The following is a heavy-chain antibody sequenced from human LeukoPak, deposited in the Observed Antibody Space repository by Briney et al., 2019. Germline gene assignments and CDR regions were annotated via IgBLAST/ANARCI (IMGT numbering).Heavy chain of an antibody. CDR1: GFTFSSYE. J-gene: IGHJ4*02. D-gene: IGHD3-22*01. V-gene: IGHV3-48*03. Sequence: PGGSLRLSCEASGFTFSSYEMIWVRQAPGKGLEWVSYISTNSGRTIYYADSVKGRFTISRDNAKSTLYLQMNSLRTEDTAVYYCARESDSGGYRFDSWGQGSPVTVSS. CDR3: ARESDSGGYRFDS. CDR2: ISTNSGRTI.